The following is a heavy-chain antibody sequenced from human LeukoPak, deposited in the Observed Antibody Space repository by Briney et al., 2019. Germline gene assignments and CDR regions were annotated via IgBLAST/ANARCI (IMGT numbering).Heavy chain of an antibody. Sequence: GGSLRLSCAASGFTFEDHGMSWVRQVPGKGLERVSGINWNGGSTGYADSVKGRFTISRDNAKNSLYLQMNSLRAEDTALYYCAAGDRNGWYFDYWGQGTLVTVSS. D-gene: IGHD6-19*01. V-gene: IGHV3-20*04. CDR3: AAGDRNGWYFDY. CDR2: INWNGGST. CDR1: GFTFEDHG. J-gene: IGHJ4*02.